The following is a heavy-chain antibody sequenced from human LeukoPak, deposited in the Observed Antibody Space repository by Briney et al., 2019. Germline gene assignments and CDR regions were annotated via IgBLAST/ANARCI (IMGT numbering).Heavy chain of an antibody. V-gene: IGHV4-39*07. D-gene: IGHD6-6*01. J-gene: IGHJ6*03. CDR2: IYYSGST. CDR3: ARLRGSSSSVYYYYYIDV. CDR1: GGSISSSSYY. Sequence: PSETLSLTCTVSGGSISSSSYYWGWIRQPPGKGLEWIGSIYYSGSTYYNPSLKSRVTTSVDTSKNQFSLKLSSVTAADTAVYYCARLRGSSSSVYYYYYIDVWGKGTTVTVSS.